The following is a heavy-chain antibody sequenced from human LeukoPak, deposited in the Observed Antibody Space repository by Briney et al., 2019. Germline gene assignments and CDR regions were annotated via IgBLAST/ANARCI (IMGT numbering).Heavy chain of an antibody. Sequence: GESLKISCKGSGYSFTSYWIGWVRQMPGKGLEWMGIIYPGDSDTRYSPSFQGQVTISADKSISTAYLQWSSLKASDTAMYYCARAPFTMVRGIRYFDYWGQGTLVTVSS. J-gene: IGHJ4*02. CDR3: ARAPFTMVRGIRYFDY. D-gene: IGHD3-10*01. CDR1: GYSFTSYW. CDR2: IYPGDSDT. V-gene: IGHV5-51*01.